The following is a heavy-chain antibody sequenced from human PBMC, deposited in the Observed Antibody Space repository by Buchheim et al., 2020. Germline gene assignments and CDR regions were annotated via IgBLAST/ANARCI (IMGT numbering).Heavy chain of an antibody. D-gene: IGHD2-8*02. V-gene: IGHV3-23*01. CDR2: ISGGSGVST. Sequence: EVQLLESGGGLVQPGESLTLSCAASGFTFSSYAMSWVRQAPGKGLEWVSSISGGSGVSTYYADSVRGRFTISRDNSKHTLHLQMNSLRAEDTAVYYCAKDGPGPLYWGQGTL. J-gene: IGHJ4*02. CDR1: GFTFSSYA. CDR3: AKDGPGPLY.